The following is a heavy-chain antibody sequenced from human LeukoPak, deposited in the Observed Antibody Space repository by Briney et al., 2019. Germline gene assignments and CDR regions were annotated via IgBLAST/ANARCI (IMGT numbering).Heavy chain of an antibody. D-gene: IGHD1-26*01. V-gene: IGHV3-20*04. CDR2: INWNGGST. Sequence: PGGSLRLSCAASGFTFDDYGMSWVRQVPGKGLEWVSGINWNGGSTDYADSVKGRFTISRDNAKNSLYLQMNSLRAEDTALYYCARGVDSGSYYAFDYWGQGTLVTVSS. J-gene: IGHJ4*02. CDR3: ARGVDSGSYYAFDY. CDR1: GFTFDDYG.